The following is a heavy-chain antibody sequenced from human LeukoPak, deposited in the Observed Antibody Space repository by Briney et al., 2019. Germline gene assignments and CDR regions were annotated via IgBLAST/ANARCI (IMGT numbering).Heavy chain of an antibody. D-gene: IGHD3-22*01. CDR2: ISRSSTYI. V-gene: IGHV3-21*01. Sequence: GGSLRLSCAASGFTFSSYSMNWVRQAPGKGLEWVSSISRSSTYIYYADSVKGRFTISRDNAKNSLYLQMYSLRAEDTAVYYCARPHYYDSSGYLFDSWGQGTLVTVSS. CDR3: ARPHYYDSSGYLFDS. CDR1: GFTFSSYS. J-gene: IGHJ4*02.